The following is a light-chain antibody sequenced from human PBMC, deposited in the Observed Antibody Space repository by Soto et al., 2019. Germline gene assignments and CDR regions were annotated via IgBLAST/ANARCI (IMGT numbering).Light chain of an antibody. CDR1: SSDVGAYDY. J-gene: IGLJ1*01. V-gene: IGLV2-8*01. CDR2: EIN. Sequence: ALTQPPSASGSPLQSVTISCTGTSSDVGAYDYVSWYQQHPGKAPKLMIYEINKRPSGVPDRFSGYKSGNTASLTVSGLQAEDEADYYCSSFAGSNNFPYVFGTGPKVNV. CDR3: SSFAGSNNFPYV.